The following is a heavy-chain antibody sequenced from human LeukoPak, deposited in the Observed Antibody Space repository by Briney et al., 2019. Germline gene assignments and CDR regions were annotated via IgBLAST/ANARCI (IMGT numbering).Heavy chain of an antibody. CDR2: ISYDGSNK. CDR1: GFTFSTYA. V-gene: IGHV3-30*04. CDR3: ARGGSGSYYFDY. J-gene: IGHJ4*02. D-gene: IGHD1-26*01. Sequence: SGGSLRLSCAASGFTFSTYAMHWVRQAPGKGLERVAVISYDGSNKYYADSVKGRVTISRDNSKNTLYLQMNSLRAEDTAVYYCARGGSGSYYFDYWGQGTLVTVSS.